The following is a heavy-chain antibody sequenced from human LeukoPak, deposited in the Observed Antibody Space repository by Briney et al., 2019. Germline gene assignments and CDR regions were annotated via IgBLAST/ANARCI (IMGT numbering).Heavy chain of an antibody. D-gene: IGHD3-3*01. CDR3: ARGRIFGVVLQYNWFDP. J-gene: IGHJ5*02. V-gene: IGHV4-34*01. CDR2: INHSGST. CDR1: GFTFSSYA. Sequence: GSLRLSCAASGFTFSSYAMSWVRQPPGKGLEWIGEINHSGSTNYNPSLKSRVTISVDTSKNQFSLKLSSVTAADTAVYYCARGRIFGVVLQYNWFDPWGQGTLVTVSS.